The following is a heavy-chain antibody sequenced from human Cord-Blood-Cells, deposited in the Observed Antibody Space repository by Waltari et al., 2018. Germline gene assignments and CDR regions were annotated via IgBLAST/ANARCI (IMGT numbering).Heavy chain of an antibody. CDR1: GYTFTGYY. J-gene: IGHJ5*02. D-gene: IGHD3-3*01. Sequence: QVQLVQSGAEVKKPGASVKVSCKASGYTFTGYYMHWVRQAPGQGLEWMGRINPNSGGTNYAQKFQGRVTMTRDTSISTAYMELSRLRSDDTAVYYCAREFLEWLLCPPSNWFDPWGQGTLVTVSS. CDR3: AREFLEWLLCPPSNWFDP. V-gene: IGHV1-2*06. CDR2: INPNSGGT.